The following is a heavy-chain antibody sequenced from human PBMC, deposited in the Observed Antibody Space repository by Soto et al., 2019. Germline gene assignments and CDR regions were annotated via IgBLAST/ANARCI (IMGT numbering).Heavy chain of an antibody. V-gene: IGHV4-30-2*01. CDR3: ARVRREYDNSGPVDY. CDR2: IYYGGRT. D-gene: IGHD3-22*01. CDR1: GGSISSGDYS. J-gene: IGHJ4*02. Sequence: QLQLQESGSGLVKPSQTLSLTCAVSGGSISSGDYSWNWIRQPPGKGLEWIGYIYYGGRTYYNPSLQRRVTMSVDRSRNQFSLKLNSVTAADTAVYYCARVRREYDNSGPVDYWGQGTLVTVSS.